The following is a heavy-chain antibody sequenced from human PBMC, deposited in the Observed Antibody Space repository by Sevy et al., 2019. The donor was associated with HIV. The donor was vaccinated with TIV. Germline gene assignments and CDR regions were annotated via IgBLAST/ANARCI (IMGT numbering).Heavy chain of an antibody. Sequence: SETLSLTCTISGGSISGGDYYWSWIRQPPGKGLEWIGYIYYSGSTNYNPSLKSRVTISVDTSKNQFSLKLSSVTAADTAVYYCARQVAYCGGDCYSAFDIWGQGTMVTVSS. V-gene: IGHV4-61*08. CDR1: GGSISGGDYY. D-gene: IGHD2-21*02. J-gene: IGHJ3*02. CDR2: IYYSGST. CDR3: ARQVAYCGGDCYSAFDI.